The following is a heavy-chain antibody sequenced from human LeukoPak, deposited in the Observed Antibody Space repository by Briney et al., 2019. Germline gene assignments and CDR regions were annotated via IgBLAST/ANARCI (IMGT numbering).Heavy chain of an antibody. J-gene: IGHJ6*02. Sequence: GGSLRLSCAASGFTFSAFGMNWVRQTPGKGLEWVSTITKSGDSTYYVDSVKGRFTISRDNSKNTLYLQMNSLRAEDTAKYYCTKDYCGKFCSAVWGQGTTVTVSS. CDR1: GFTFSAFG. D-gene: IGHD3-9*01. CDR3: TKDYCGKFCSAV. CDR2: ITKSGDST. V-gene: IGHV3-23*01.